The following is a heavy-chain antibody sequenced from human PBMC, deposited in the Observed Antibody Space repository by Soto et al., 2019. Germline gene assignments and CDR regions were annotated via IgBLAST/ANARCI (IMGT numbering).Heavy chain of an antibody. Sequence: PSETLSLTCTVSAASFSKYYWSWIRQPPGKGLEWIGYIYFNGNTNYNPSLKRRVTISIDTPKKQISLNLTSVTDADTAVYYCASVTFGGVVVAHWGQGALVTVSS. CDR1: AASFSKYY. J-gene: IGHJ4*02. D-gene: IGHD3-16*02. V-gene: IGHV4-59*01. CDR2: IYFNGNT. CDR3: ASVTFGGVVVAH.